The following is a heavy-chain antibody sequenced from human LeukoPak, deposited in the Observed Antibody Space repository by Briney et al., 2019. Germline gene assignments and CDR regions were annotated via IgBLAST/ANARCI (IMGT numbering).Heavy chain of an antibody. D-gene: IGHD3-22*01. V-gene: IGHV3-7*01. CDR2: IKQDGSEK. CDR1: GFTVSSNE. J-gene: IGHJ4*02. CDR3: ARDMIVIGY. Sequence: QPGGSLRLSCAASGFTVSSNEMSWVRQAPGKGLEWVADIKQDGSEKYYVDSVKGRFTISRDNAKNSLYLQMNSLRAEDTAVYYCARDMIVIGYWGQGTLVTVSS.